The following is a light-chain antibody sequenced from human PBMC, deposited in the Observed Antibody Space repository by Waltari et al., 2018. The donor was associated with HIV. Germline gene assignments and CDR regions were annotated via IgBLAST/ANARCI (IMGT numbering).Light chain of an antibody. CDR1: QSLLHKTGKHY. V-gene: IGKV2-28*01. J-gene: IGKJ5*01. CDR3: MQALHIPFM. Sequence: DVLLTQSPVSLAVPPGESASISCKSSQSLLHKTGKHYLDWSVKKPGQTPQLLMYMASNLAAGVPVRFSGSGSGTEFTLKISRVEAEDVGLYYCMQALHIPFMFGHGTRLEI. CDR2: MAS.